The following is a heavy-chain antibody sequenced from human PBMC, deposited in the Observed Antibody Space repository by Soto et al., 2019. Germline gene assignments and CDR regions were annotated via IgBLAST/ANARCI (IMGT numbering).Heavy chain of an antibody. D-gene: IGHD3-9*01. V-gene: IGHV3-15*01. CDR3: TTDPTYYDILTGYYTFDY. CDR1: GFTFSNAW. CDR2: IKSKTDGGTT. Sequence: GGSLRLSCAASGFTFSNAWMSWVRQAPGKGLEWVGRIKSKTDGGTTDYAAPVKGRFTISRDDSKNTLYLQMNSLKTEDTAVYYCTTDPTYYDILTGYYTFDYWGQGTLVTVSS. J-gene: IGHJ4*02.